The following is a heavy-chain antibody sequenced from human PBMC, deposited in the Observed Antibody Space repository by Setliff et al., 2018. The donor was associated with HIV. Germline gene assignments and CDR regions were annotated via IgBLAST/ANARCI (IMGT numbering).Heavy chain of an antibody. V-gene: IGHV1-69*02. Sequence: SVKVSCKASGGTFSSYTISWVRQDPGQGLEWMGRIIPILGIANYAQKFQGRVTITADKSTSTAYMELSSLRSEDTAVYYCASAYYYDSSGRTGYYIDVWGKGTTVTVSS. CDR1: GGTFSSYT. D-gene: IGHD3-22*01. CDR3: ASAYYYDSSGRTGYYIDV. J-gene: IGHJ6*03. CDR2: IIPILGIA.